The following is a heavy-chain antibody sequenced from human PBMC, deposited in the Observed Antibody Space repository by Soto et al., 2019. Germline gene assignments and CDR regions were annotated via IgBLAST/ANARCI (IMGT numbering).Heavy chain of an antibody. Sequence: PGGSLRLSCAASGFTFSSYSMNWVRQAPGKGLEWVSSISSSSSYIYYADSVKGRFTISRDNAKNSLYLQMNSLRAEDTAVYYCARDAYLGRIAAAGTYYYYYYGMDVWGQGTTVTVSS. CDR3: ARDAYLGRIAAAGTYYYYYYGMDV. D-gene: IGHD6-13*01. CDR1: GFTFSSYS. V-gene: IGHV3-21*01. CDR2: ISSSSSYI. J-gene: IGHJ6*02.